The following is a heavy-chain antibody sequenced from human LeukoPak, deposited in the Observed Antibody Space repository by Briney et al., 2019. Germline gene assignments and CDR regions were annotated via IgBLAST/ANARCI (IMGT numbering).Heavy chain of an antibody. CDR2: IIPIFGTA. Sequence: ASVKVSCKASGGTFSSYAISWVRQAPGQGLEWMGRIIPIFGTANYAQKFQGRVTITTDESTSTAYMELSSLRSEDTAAYYCARQGDYYDSSGQRNYFDYWGQGTLVTVSS. J-gene: IGHJ4*02. V-gene: IGHV1-69*05. D-gene: IGHD3-22*01. CDR3: ARQGDYYDSSGQRNYFDY. CDR1: GGTFSSYA.